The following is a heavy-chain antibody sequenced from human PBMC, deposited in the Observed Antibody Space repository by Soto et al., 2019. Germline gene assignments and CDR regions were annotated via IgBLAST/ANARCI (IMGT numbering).Heavy chain of an antibody. CDR1: GYTFTRYG. J-gene: IGHJ5*02. CDR3: AREHYGNSAWFDP. V-gene: IGHV1-18*01. Sequence: ASVKVSCKASGYTFTRYGIIWVRQAPGQGLEWMGWISAYNGNTNYAQKLQGRVTMTTDTSTSTAYMELRSLRSEDTAVYYCAREHYGNSAWFDPWGQGTLVTVSS. D-gene: IGHD3-10*01. CDR2: ISAYNGNT.